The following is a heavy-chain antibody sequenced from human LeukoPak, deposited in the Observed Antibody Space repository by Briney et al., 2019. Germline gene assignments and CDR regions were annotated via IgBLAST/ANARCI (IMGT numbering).Heavy chain of an antibody. D-gene: IGHD3-16*01. V-gene: IGHV4-39*02. J-gene: IGHJ6*02. CDR2: IYYSGST. CDR3: ARDQVMITFGGPSGMDV. Sequence: PSETLSLTCTVSGGSISSSSYYWGWIRQPPGKGLEWIGSIYYSGSTYYNPSLKSRVTISVDTSKNQFSLKLSSVTAADTAVYYCARDQVMITFGGPSGMDVWGQGTTVTVSS. CDR1: GGSISSSSYY.